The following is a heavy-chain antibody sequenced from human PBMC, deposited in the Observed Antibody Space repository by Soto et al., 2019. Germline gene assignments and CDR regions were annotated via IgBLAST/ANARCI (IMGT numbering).Heavy chain of an antibody. CDR1: GGSISSGGYY. Sequence: QVQLQESGPGLVKPSQTLSLTCTVSGGSISSGGYYWSWIRQHPGKGLAWIGYIYYSGRTYYNPSLKSRVTISVDTSKNQCSLKLSSVTAADTAVYYCAREVYDSSGYIDYWGQGTLVTVSS. D-gene: IGHD3-22*01. CDR3: AREVYDSSGYIDY. J-gene: IGHJ4*02. V-gene: IGHV4-31*03. CDR2: IYYSGRT.